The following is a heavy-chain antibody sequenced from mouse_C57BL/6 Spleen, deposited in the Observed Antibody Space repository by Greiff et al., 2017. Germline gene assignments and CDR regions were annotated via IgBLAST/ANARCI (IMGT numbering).Heavy chain of an antibody. V-gene: IGHV1-82*01. J-gene: IGHJ4*01. CDR2: IYPGDGDT. CDR3: ARRRDYGSSYDYAMDY. CDR1: GYAFSSSW. Sequence: VMLVESGPELVKPGASVKISCKASGYAFSSSWMNWVKQRPGKGLEWIGRIYPGDGDTNYNGKFKGKATVTADKSSSTAYMQLSSLTSEDSAVYVCARRRDYGSSYDYAMDYWGQGTSVTVSS. D-gene: IGHD1-1*01.